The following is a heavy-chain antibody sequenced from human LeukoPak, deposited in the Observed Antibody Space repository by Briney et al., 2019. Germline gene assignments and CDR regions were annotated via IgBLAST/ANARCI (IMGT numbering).Heavy chain of an antibody. V-gene: IGHV3-23*01. D-gene: IGHD5-24*01. J-gene: IGHJ4*02. Sequence: PGGSLRLSCAASGFTFSTYSMSWVRQAPGKGLEWVSTIAVTTGISYYADSVKGRFTIPRDNFQNTLFLQLNNLGVDDTAVYSCAKGNYGHSYFWGQGTLVTVSS. CDR2: IAVTTGIS. CDR3: AKGNYGHSYF. CDR1: GFTFSTYS.